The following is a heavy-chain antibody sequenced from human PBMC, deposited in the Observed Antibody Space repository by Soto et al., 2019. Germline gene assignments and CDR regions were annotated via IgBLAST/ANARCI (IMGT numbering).Heavy chain of an antibody. CDR3: TKDLRGYYYGSGSYHYGMDV. D-gene: IGHD3-10*01. CDR1: GFTFSSYA. CDR2: ISYEGSNK. Sequence: QVQLVESGGGVVQPGRSLRLSCATSGFTFSSYAMHWVRQAPGKGLEWVAVISYEGSNKKYADSVKGRFTMSRDNSNNTLYLQMNSLRAEDTAVYYRTKDLRGYYYGSGSYHYGMDVWGQGTTVTVSS. V-gene: IGHV3-30*18. J-gene: IGHJ6*02.